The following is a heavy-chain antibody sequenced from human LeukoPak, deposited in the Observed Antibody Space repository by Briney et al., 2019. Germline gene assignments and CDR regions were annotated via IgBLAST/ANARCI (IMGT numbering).Heavy chain of an antibody. CDR1: GFTFSTYT. CDR3: ARDRGGYCSSTSCYIGAFDI. J-gene: IGHJ3*02. CDR2: ISSSSTI. V-gene: IGHV3-48*01. Sequence: PGGSLRLSCAASGFTFSTYTMNWVRQAPGKGLEWVSYISSSSTIYYADSVKGRFTISRDNAKNSLYLQMNSLRAEDTAVYYCARDRGGYCSSTSCYIGAFDIWGQGTMVTVSS. D-gene: IGHD2-2*02.